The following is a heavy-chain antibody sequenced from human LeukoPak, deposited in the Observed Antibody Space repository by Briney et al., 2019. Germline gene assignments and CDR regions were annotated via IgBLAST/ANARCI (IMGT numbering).Heavy chain of an antibody. V-gene: IGHV4/OR15-8*01. J-gene: IGHJ4*02. CDR1: GGSIDSTNW. Sequence: SETLSLTCDVSGGSIDSTNWWNWVRQPPGKGLEWIGEIHHDGRINYNPSLKSRVTLSVDKSKNQFSLRLNSVTAADTAMYYCARSHDHLWGNYPDYWGQGTLVIVSS. CDR2: IHHDGRI. D-gene: IGHD3-16*02. CDR3: ARSHDHLWGNYPDY.